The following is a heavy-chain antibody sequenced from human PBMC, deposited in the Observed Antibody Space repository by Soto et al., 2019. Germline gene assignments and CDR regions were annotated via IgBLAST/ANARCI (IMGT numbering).Heavy chain of an antibody. CDR1: GYSFTSYW. V-gene: IGHV5-10-1*01. CDR3: ERRGNSEIYGFPSDYYYYGMDV. J-gene: IGHJ6*02. Sequence: GESLKISCKGSGYSFTSYWISWVRHMPGKGLGWRGRIDPSDSYTNYSPSFQSHATISADTSISTAYLQCSSLKASDTDMYYCERRGNSEIYGFPSDYYYYGMDVWGQGTTVTVSS. D-gene: IGHD3-10*01. CDR2: IDPSDSYT.